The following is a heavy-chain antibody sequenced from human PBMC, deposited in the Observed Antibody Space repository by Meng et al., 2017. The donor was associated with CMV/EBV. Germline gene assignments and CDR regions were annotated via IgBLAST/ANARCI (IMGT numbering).Heavy chain of an antibody. D-gene: IGHD4-23*01. J-gene: IGHJ4*02. V-gene: IGHV4-39*07. CDR2: IYYSGST. Sequence: QLHLQGSRPGRVKPSETLSLTCTVSGGSISSSSYYWGWIRQPPGKGLEWIGSIYYSGSTYYNPSLKSRVTISVDTSKNQFSLKLSSVTAADTAVYYCARDPSLRWIDYWGQGTLVTVSS. CDR3: ARDPSLRWIDY. CDR1: GGSISSSSYY.